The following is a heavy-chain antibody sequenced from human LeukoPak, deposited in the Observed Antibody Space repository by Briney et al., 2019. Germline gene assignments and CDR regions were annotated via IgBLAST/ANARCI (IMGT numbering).Heavy chain of an antibody. J-gene: IGHJ4*02. CDR2: INPNSGGT. V-gene: IGHV1-2*02. Sequence: GASVKVSCKASGYTFTGYYMHWVRQAPGQGLEWMGWINPNSGGTNYAQKFQGRVTMTRDTSISTAYMELSRLRSDDTAVYYCARLNDYVWGSYRYWPHSDYWGQGTLVTVSS. CDR3: ARLNDYVWGSYRYWPHSDY. CDR1: GYTFTGYY. D-gene: IGHD3-16*02.